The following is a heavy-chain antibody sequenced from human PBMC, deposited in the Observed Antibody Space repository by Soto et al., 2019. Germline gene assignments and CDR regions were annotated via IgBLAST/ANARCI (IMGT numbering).Heavy chain of an antibody. CDR2: IYYSGST. J-gene: IGHJ5*02. CDR3: ARDTDYYGSGDNWFDP. V-gene: IGHV4-61*08. Sequence: SATLSLTCTVSGSSVSSRGHYWSWIRQPPGKGLECVGYIYYSGSTNYNPSLKSRVTISVDTSKNQFSLKLSSVTAADTAVYYCARDTDYYGSGDNWFDPWGQGT. D-gene: IGHD3-10*01. CDR1: GSSVSSRGHY.